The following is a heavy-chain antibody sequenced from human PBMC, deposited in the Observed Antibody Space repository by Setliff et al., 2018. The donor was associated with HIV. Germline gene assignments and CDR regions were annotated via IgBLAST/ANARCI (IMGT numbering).Heavy chain of an antibody. CDR3: AKAIRPAAAGTWLGPFDN. D-gene: IGHD6-13*01. CDR2: ISGSGGTT. CDR1: GFTFSSYA. Sequence: PGGSLRLSCAASGFTFSSYAMGWVRQAPGKGLEWVSSISGSGGTTYYADSVKGRFTISRDSSKNTLYLQMNSLRAEDTAIYYCAKAIRPAAAGTWLGPFDNWGQGTMVTVSS. J-gene: IGHJ4*02. V-gene: IGHV3-23*01.